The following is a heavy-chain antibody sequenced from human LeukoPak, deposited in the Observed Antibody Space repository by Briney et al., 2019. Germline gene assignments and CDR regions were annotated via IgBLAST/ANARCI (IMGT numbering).Heavy chain of an antibody. CDR2: INPSDGST. CDR3: ARASTPYYYDSSGYRYWYFDL. V-gene: IGHV1-46*01. CDR1: GYTLTSYH. Sequence: GASVKVSCKASGYTLTSYHMHWVRQPPGQGPEWMGIINPSDGSTSYPQRFQGRVTMTRDTSTSTVNMELSSLRSEDTAVYYCARASTPYYYDSSGYRYWYFDLWGRGTLVTVSS. J-gene: IGHJ2*01. D-gene: IGHD3-22*01.